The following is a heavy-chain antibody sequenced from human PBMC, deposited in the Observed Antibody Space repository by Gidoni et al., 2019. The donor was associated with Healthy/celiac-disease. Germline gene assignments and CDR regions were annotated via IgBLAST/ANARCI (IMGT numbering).Heavy chain of an antibody. Sequence: QVQLVQSGAEVKKPGASVKVSCTASGYTFTSYAMHWVRQAPGQRLEWMGWINAGNGNTKDSQKFQGRVTITRDTSASTAYMELSSLRSEDTAVYYCARGGYAAYSTEYYFDYWGQGTLVTVSS. J-gene: IGHJ4*02. CDR2: INAGNGNT. V-gene: IGHV1-3*01. CDR3: ARGGYAAYSTEYYFDY. D-gene: IGHD5-12*01. CDR1: GYTFTSYA.